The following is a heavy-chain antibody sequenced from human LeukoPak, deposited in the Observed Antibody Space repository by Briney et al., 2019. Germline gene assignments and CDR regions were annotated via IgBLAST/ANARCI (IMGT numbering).Heavy chain of an antibody. V-gene: IGHV4-34*01. Sequence: SETLSLTCAVYGGSFSGYYWSWIRQPPGKGLEWIGEINHSGSTNYNPSLKSRVTISVDTSKNQFSLKLSSVTAADTAVYYCAREFLNQSVSDYWGQGTLVTVSS. CDR3: AREFLNQSVSDY. CDR1: GGSFSGYY. CDR2: INHSGST. J-gene: IGHJ4*02. D-gene: IGHD3-3*01.